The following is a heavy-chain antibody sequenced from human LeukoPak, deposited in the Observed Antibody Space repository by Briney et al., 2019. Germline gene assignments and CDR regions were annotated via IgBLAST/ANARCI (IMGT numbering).Heavy chain of an antibody. CDR3: ARHADVYSSSFGYFDY. J-gene: IGHJ4*02. CDR1: GGSISSGSHY. CDR2: IYSSGSA. Sequence: SATLSLTCSVSGGSISSGSHYWSWIRQPAGKGLDWIGRIYSSGSANYNPSLKSRVTISVDTSKNQFSLRLTSVTAADTAVYYCARHADVYSSSFGYFDYWGQGTLVTVSS. D-gene: IGHD6-13*01. V-gene: IGHV4-61*02.